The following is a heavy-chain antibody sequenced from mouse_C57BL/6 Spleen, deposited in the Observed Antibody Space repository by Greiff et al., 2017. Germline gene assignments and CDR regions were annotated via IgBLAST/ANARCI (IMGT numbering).Heavy chain of an antibody. V-gene: IGHV7-3*01. CDR1: GFTFTDYY. CDR3: ARGPNWDYFDY. CDR2: IRNKANGYTT. Sequence: EVQLVESGGGLVQPGGSLSLSCAASGFTFTDYYMSWVRQPPGKALEGLGFIRNKANGYTTEYNASVKGRFTISRDNSQSILYLQMNALRAEDSATYYCARGPNWDYFDYWGQGTTLTVSS. J-gene: IGHJ2*01. D-gene: IGHD4-1*01.